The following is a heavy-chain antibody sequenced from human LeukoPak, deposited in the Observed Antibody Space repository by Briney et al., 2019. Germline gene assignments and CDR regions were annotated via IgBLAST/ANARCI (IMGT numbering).Heavy chain of an antibody. CDR3: ARKGDMLYYYYMDV. V-gene: IGHV4-59*01. CDR2: IHYSGST. Sequence: SETLSLTCTVSGGSISSYYWSWIRQPPGRGLEWIGYIHYSGSTSNNPSLKSRVTISIDPSKNQFSLKLTSVTAADTAVYYCARKGDMLYYYYMDVWGKGTTVTVSS. D-gene: IGHD2-21*02. J-gene: IGHJ6*03. CDR1: GGSISSYY.